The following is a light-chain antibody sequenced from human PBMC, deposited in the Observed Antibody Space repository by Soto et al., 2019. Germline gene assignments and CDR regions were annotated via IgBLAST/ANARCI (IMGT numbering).Light chain of an antibody. CDR1: SSDFGIYDL. Sequence: QSALTQPASVSGSPGQSITVSCTATSSDFGIYDLVSWYQQYPGKAPKVIIFEGSKRPSGVSDRFSGSTSGNTASLTISGLQAEDEADYHCCSYAGNRTFVFGGGTKLTVL. J-gene: IGLJ2*01. CDR2: EGS. CDR3: CSYAGNRTFV. V-gene: IGLV2-23*03.